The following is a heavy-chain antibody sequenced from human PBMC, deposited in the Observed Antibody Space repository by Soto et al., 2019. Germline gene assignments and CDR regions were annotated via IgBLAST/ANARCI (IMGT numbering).Heavy chain of an antibody. CDR3: AKARPVAARPAPIDY. CDR2: IGGSGGST. CDR1: GFTFSSYA. V-gene: IGHV3-23*01. J-gene: IGHJ4*02. D-gene: IGHD6-6*01. Sequence: GGSLRPSCAAPGFTFSSYAMSWVPQAPGKGLEWVSAIGGSGGSTYYADSVKGRFTISRDNSKNTLYLQMNSLRAEDTAVYYCAKARPVAARPAPIDYWGQGTLVTVS.